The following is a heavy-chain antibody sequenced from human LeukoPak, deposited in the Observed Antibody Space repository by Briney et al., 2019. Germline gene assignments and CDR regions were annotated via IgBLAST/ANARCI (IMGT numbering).Heavy chain of an antibody. V-gene: IGHV3-7*01. CDR1: GFIFTNYF. J-gene: IGHJ4*02. D-gene: IGHD3-3*01. Sequence: GGSLRLSCAASGFIFTNYFMSWVRQAPGKGLEWVASIKHDGSEKYYVDSVWGRFTISRDNTKNSLYLQMSSLRAEDTAVYYCATDRGWRTSGYYLYYFEYWGQGTLVTFSS. CDR3: ATDRGWRTSGYYLYYFEY. CDR2: IKHDGSEK.